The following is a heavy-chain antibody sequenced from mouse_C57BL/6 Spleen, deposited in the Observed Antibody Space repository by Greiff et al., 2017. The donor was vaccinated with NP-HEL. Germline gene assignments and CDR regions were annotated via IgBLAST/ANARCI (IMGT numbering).Heavy chain of an antibody. CDR2: ISDGGSYT. J-gene: IGHJ4*01. D-gene: IGHD4-1*01. V-gene: IGHV5-4*03. Sequence: EVMLVESGGGLVKPGGSLKLSCAASGFTFSSYAMSWVRQTPEKRLEWVATISDGGSYTYYPDNVKGRFTISRDNAKNNLYLQMSHLKSEDTAMYYCARALNWDRDYAMDYWGQGTSVTVSS. CDR1: GFTFSSYA. CDR3: ARALNWDRDYAMDY.